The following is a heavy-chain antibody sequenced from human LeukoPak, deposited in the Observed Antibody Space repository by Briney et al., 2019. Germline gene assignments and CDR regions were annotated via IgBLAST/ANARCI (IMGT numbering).Heavy chain of an antibody. Sequence: GGSLRLSCAASGFSFNNYAMSWVRQAPGKGLEWVSAISTTGGSTYYADSVKGRFTVSRDNSKNTLSLQMDSLRVEDTALYYCAKDWTTVVTPKGYYFDSWGQGTLVTFSS. CDR2: ISTTGGST. CDR1: GFSFNNYA. V-gene: IGHV3-23*01. J-gene: IGHJ4*02. CDR3: AKDWTTVVTPKGYYFDS. D-gene: IGHD4-23*01.